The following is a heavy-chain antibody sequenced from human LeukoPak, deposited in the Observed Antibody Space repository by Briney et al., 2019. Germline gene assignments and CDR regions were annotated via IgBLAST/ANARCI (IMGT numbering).Heavy chain of an antibody. CDR2: IYYSGSS. V-gene: IGHV4-59*01. J-gene: IGHJ6*04. D-gene: IGHD2-2*01. CDR1: VGSISGYH. CDR3: ARTPDIVVLDV. Sequence: SETLTLTCNVSVGSISGYHWSWIRQPPGKGLEWLGYIYYSGSSNYNPSLKSRVTMSADTSKNQFSLKLSSVTAADTAVYYCARTPDIVVLDVWGKGTTVTVSS.